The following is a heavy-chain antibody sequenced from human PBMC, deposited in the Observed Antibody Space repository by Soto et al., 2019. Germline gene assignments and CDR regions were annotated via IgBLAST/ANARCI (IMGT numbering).Heavy chain of an antibody. D-gene: IGHD3-10*01. CDR3: ARERFGEPYYYMDV. V-gene: IGHV1-2*04. Sequence: ASVKVSCKASGYTFTGYYMHWVRQAPGQGLEWMGWINPNSGGTNYAQKFQGWVTMTRDTSISTAYMELSRLRSDDTAVYYCARERFGEPYYYMDVWGKGTTVTVSS. CDR2: INPNSGGT. J-gene: IGHJ6*03. CDR1: GYTFTGYY.